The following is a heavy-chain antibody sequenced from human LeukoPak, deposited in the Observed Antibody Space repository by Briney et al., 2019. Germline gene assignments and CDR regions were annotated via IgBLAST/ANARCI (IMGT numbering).Heavy chain of an antibody. Sequence: GSLRLSCAASGFPLSSYSINWVRQAPGKGLEWVSYISSSGSAIYYVDSVKGRFTVSRDNAKNSLFLQMNSPRAEDTAVYYCVRVKGSYFDYWGQGALVTVSS. CDR3: VRVKGSYFDY. CDR1: GFPLSSYS. J-gene: IGHJ4*02. D-gene: IGHD2-15*01. V-gene: IGHV3-48*01. CDR2: ISSSGSAI.